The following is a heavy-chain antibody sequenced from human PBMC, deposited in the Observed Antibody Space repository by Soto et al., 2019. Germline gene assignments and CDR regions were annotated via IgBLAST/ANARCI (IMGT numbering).Heavy chain of an antibody. Sequence: EVQLLESGGGLVQPRGSLRLSCVASGFTFSSNAMTWVRQAPGKGLEWVSTILGSGARTYYADSVKGRFTISKDNSKNTLYLKMNSLRAEDTAVYYCARDRGSGSGGSCLGTYYMDGWGNGTTGTVSS. V-gene: IGHV3-23*01. CDR3: ARDRGSGSGGSCLGTYYMDG. D-gene: IGHD2-15*01. J-gene: IGHJ6*03. CDR1: GFTFSSNA. CDR2: ILGSGART.